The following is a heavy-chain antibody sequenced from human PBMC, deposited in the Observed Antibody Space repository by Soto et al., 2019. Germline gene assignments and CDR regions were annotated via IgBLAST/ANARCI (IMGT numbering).Heavy chain of an antibody. CDR2: INPNSGGT. J-gene: IGHJ3*02. V-gene: IGHV1-2*04. CDR3: VGPVGVGGTDSDAFDI. Sequence: ASVKVSCKASGYTFTAHYMHWVRQAPGQVLEWMGLINPNSGGTIYAQKFRGWVTMTRDTSINTAYMQLNSLTSDDTAIYYCVGPVGVGGTDSDAFDIWGQGTMVTVSS. CDR1: GYTFTAHY. D-gene: IGHD1-26*01.